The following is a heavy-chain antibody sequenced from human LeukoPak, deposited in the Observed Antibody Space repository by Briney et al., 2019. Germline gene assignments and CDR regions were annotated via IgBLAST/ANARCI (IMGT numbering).Heavy chain of an antibody. CDR2: IYPGDSNI. CDR1: GYSFTSYW. D-gene: IGHD5-24*01. CDR3: ARHGSGRSGYNYQDY. V-gene: IGHV5-51*01. J-gene: IGHJ4*02. Sequence: GESLQISCKGSGYSFTSYWIGWVRQMPGKGLEWMGIIYPGDSNIRYSPSFQGQVTISADKSISTAYLQWSSLKASDTAMYYCARHGSGRSGYNYQDYWGQGTLVTVSS.